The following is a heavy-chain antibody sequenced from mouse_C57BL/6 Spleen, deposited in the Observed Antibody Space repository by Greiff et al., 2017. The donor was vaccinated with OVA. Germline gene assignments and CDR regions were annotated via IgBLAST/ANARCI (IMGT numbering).Heavy chain of an antibody. CDR3: ARRGGLRYFEV. J-gene: IGHJ1*03. CDR1: GFNIKNTY. D-gene: IGHD3-1*01. CDR2: IDPANGNT. V-gene: IGHV14-3*01. Sequence: VQLQQSVAELVRPGASVKLSCTASGFNIKNTYMNWVKQRPEQGLEWIGRIDPANGNTKYAPKFQGKATITDDTYCNTAYLQLSSMSSEDTAIYYCARRGGLRYFEVGGTGTTVTVSS.